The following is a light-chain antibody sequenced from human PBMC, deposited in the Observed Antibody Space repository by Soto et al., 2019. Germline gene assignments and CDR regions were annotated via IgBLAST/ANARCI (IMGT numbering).Light chain of an antibody. J-gene: IGKJ5*01. CDR1: QPGLYSSNNKNY. Sequence: DIVMTQSPDSLAVSLGDRATINCRCSQPGLYSSNNKNYLAWYRQKPGQSPQLLIYLGSHRDSGVPDRFRGSGSGTDFTLKISRVEAEDAGIYYCMQAGQTCTCGQGTQLEIK. CDR2: LGS. V-gene: IGKV4-1*01. CDR3: MQAGQTCT.